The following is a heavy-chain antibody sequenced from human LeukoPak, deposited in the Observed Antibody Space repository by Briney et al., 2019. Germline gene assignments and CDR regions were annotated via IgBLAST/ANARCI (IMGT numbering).Heavy chain of an antibody. CDR3: AKVFWFEHISDY. D-gene: IGHD3-10*01. J-gene: IGHJ4*02. CDR2: IRGSGGTT. Sequence: PGGSLRLSCAASGFTFSTYAMTWVRQAPGKGLEWVSTIRGSGGTTFYADSVKGRFTISRDDSKDTLYLQMNSLRVEDTAVYYCAKVFWFEHISDYRGQGTLVTVSS. V-gene: IGHV3-23*01. CDR1: GFTFSTYA.